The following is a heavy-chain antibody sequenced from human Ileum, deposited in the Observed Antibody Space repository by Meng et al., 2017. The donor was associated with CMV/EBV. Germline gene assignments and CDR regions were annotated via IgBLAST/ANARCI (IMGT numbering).Heavy chain of an antibody. CDR1: GFTFSSYW. Sequence: GESLKISCAASGFTFSSYWMSWVRQAPGKGLEWVANIKEDGSEKYYVDSVKGRFTMSRDNAKNSLYLQMNSLRAEDTAVYYCTNSVGQWLSYFAPWGQGTLVTVSS. J-gene: IGHJ5*02. CDR2: IKEDGSEK. CDR3: TNSVGQWLSYFAP. D-gene: IGHD6-19*01. V-gene: IGHV3-7*01.